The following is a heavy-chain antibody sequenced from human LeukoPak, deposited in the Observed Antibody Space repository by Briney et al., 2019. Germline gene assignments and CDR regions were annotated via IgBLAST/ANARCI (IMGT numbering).Heavy chain of an antibody. CDR2: IYYSGST. V-gene: IGHV4-39*07. J-gene: IGHJ5*02. CDR1: GGSISSSSYY. CDR3: ARDTLWFGELSFFDP. Sequence: SETLSLTCTVSGGSISSSSYYWGWIRQPPGKGLEWIGSIYYSGSTYYNPSLKSRVTISVDTSKNQFSLKLSSVTAADTAVYYCARDTLWFGELSFFDPWGQGTLVTVSS. D-gene: IGHD3-10*01.